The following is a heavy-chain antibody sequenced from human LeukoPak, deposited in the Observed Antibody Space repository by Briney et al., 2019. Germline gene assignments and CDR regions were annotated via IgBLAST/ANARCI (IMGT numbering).Heavy chain of an antibody. CDR2: ISSSGSTI. CDR1: GFTFSSYE. D-gene: IGHD6-19*01. J-gene: IGHJ4*02. Sequence: GGSLRLSCAASGFTFSSYEMNWVRQAPGKGLEWVSYISSSGSTIYYADSVKGRFTISRDNAKNSLYLQMNSLRAEDTALYYCATPPYRSDSGYWGQGTLVTVSS. V-gene: IGHV3-48*03. CDR3: ATPPYRSDSGY.